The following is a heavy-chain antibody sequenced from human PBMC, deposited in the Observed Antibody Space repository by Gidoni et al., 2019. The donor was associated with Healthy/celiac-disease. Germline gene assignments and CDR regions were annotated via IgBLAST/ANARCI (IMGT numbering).Heavy chain of an antibody. V-gene: IGHV5-51*01. D-gene: IGHD6-13*01. CDR2: IYPGDSAT. Sequence: EVQLVQSGAEVKKPGESLKISCKGSGYSFTSYWIGWVRQMPGKGLEWMGIIYPGDSATRYSPSFQGPVTISADKSISTAYLQWSSLKASDTAMYYCARQLPDSSSWYYFDYWGQGTLVTVSS. J-gene: IGHJ4*02. CDR1: GYSFTSYW. CDR3: ARQLPDSSSWYYFDY.